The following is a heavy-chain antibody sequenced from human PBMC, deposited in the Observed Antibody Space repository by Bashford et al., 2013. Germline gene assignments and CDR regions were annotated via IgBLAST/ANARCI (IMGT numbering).Heavy chain of an antibody. CDR3: ARESKGWFDP. CDR1: GGSISSSTYY. J-gene: IGHJ5*02. Sequence: SSETLSLTCTVSGGSISSSTYYWGWIRQPPGKGLEWIGTIHYRGSSYYNPSLKSRVTISVDTSKNQFSLKLSSVTAADTAVYYCARESKGWFDPWGQGTLVTVSS. V-gene: IGHV4-39*07. CDR2: IHYRGSS.